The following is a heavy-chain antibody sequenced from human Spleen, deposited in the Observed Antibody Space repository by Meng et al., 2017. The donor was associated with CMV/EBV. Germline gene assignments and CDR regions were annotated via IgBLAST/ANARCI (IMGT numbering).Heavy chain of an antibody. D-gene: IGHD1-26*01. CDR2: ISTYNGNT. CDR1: GYTLSELS. V-gene: IGHV1-18*01. CDR3: ARAGWEIRGHDAFDM. Sequence: ASVKVSCKVSGYTLSELSMHWVRQAPGKGLEWMGWISTYNGNTNYAQKVQGRVTMTTDTSTSTAYMELRSLRSDDTAVYYCARAGWEIRGHDAFDMWGQGTLVTVSS. J-gene: IGHJ3*02.